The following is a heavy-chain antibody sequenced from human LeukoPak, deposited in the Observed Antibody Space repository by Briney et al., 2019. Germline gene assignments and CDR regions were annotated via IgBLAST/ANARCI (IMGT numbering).Heavy chain of an antibody. Sequence: ASVKVSCKASGGTFSSYAISWVRQAPGQGLEWMGGIIPIFGTANYAQKFQGRVTITADESTSTAYMELSSLRSEDTAVYYCAREDRSDYGGNPLGSNWFDPWGQGTLVTVSS. CDR3: AREDRSDYGGNPLGSNWFDP. J-gene: IGHJ5*02. CDR1: GGTFSSYA. D-gene: IGHD4-23*01. V-gene: IGHV1-69*01. CDR2: IIPIFGTA.